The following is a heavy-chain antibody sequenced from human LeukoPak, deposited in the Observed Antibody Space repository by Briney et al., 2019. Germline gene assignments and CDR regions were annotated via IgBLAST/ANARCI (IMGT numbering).Heavy chain of an antibody. CDR3: ARYYGSGSYRADY. Sequence: ASVKVSCKASGYTFTGYYMHWVRQAPGQGLEWVGRINPNSGGTNYAQKFQGRVTMTRDTSISTAYMELSRLRSDDTAVYYCARYYGSGSYRADYWGPGTLVTVSS. D-gene: IGHD3-10*01. V-gene: IGHV1-2*06. J-gene: IGHJ4*02. CDR2: INPNSGGT. CDR1: GYTFTGYY.